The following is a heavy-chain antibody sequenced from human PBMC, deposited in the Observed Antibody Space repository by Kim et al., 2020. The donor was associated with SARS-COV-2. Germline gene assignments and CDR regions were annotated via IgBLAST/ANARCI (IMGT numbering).Heavy chain of an antibody. Sequence: GGSLRLSCAASGSTFSNAWMSWVRQAPGKGLEWVGRIKSKTDGGTTDYAAPVKGRFTISRDDSKTTLYLQMNSLEIEDTAVYYCTTGDYSSGWDSWGQGTLVTVSS. D-gene: IGHD6-19*01. CDR3: TTGDYSSGWDS. CDR1: GSTFSNAW. V-gene: IGHV3-15*01. CDR2: IKSKTDGGTT. J-gene: IGHJ4*02.